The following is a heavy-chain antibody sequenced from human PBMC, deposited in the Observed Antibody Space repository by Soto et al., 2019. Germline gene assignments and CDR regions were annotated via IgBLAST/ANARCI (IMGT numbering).Heavy chain of an antibody. CDR3: ARDMTSDH. D-gene: IGHD2-21*02. CDR1: GYTFTSYA. J-gene: IGHJ4*02. V-gene: IGHV1-3*01. Sequence: QVQLVQSGAEVKKPGASVKVSCKASGYTFTSYAMHWVRQAPGQRLEWMGWINAGNGHTKYSQKFQGRVTITRDTSASTAYMELSSLRSEDTAVYYCARDMTSDHGGQGTLVTVSS. CDR2: INAGNGHT.